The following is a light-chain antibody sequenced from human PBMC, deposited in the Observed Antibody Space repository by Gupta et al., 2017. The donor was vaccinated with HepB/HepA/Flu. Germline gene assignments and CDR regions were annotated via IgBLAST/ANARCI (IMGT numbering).Light chain of an antibody. J-gene: IGLJ2*01. V-gene: IGLV2-14*03. CDR3: SSYTNTIAPSVV. Sequence: QSALTQPASVSGSPGQSTTISCTGTTSDVGAYNYVSWYQQHPGKAPKLMIYDVSDRPSGVSNRFSGSKSDNTASLTISGLQAEDEADYYCSSYTNTIAPSVVFGGGTKLTVL. CDR2: DVS. CDR1: TSDVGAYNY.